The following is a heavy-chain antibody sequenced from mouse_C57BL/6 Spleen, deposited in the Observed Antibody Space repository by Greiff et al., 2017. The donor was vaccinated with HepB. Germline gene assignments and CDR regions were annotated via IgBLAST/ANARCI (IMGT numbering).Heavy chain of an antibody. CDR2: ISSGSSTI. J-gene: IGHJ1*03. D-gene: IGHD1-1*01. CDR3: ARERVFYYGSREGYFDV. CDR1: GFTFSDYG. Sequence: VQLKQSGGGLVKPGGSLKLSCAASGFTFSDYGMHWVRQAPEKGLEWVAYISSGSSTIYYADTVKGRFTISRDNAKNTLFLQMTSLRSEDTAMYYCARERVFYYGSREGYFDVWGTGTTVTVSS. V-gene: IGHV5-17*01.